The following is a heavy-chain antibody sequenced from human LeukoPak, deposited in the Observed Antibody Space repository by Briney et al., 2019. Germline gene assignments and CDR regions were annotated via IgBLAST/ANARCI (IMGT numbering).Heavy chain of an antibody. Sequence: ASVKVSCKASGYTFTSYYMHWVRQAPGQGLEWMGIINPSGGSTSYAQKFQGRVTMTRDMSTSTAYMELSSLRSEDTAVYYCARGRQQLDEGYYFDYWGQGTLVTVSS. CDR3: ARGRQQLDEGYYFDY. CDR1: GYTFTSYY. D-gene: IGHD6-13*01. CDR2: INPSGGST. V-gene: IGHV1-46*01. J-gene: IGHJ4*02.